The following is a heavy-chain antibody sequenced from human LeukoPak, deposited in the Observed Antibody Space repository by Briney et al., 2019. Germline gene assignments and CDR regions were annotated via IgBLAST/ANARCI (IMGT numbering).Heavy chain of an antibody. CDR2: MNPNSGNT. D-gene: IGHD4-23*01. V-gene: IGHV1-8*02. J-gene: IGHJ4*02. CDR3: ARADYGGFAGAYLDY. CDR1: GYTFTGYY. Sequence: ASVKVSCKASGYTFTGYYMHWVRQAPGQGLEWMGWMNPNSGNTGYAQKFQGRVTMTRNTSISTAYMELSSLRSEDTAVYYCARADYGGFAGAYLDYWGQGYLVTVSS.